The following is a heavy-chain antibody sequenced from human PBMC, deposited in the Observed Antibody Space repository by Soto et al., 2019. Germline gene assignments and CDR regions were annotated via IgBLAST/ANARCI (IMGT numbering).Heavy chain of an antibody. Sequence: QVQLVQSGAEVKKPGSSVKVSGKASGGTFSSYAISWERQAPGQGLEWMGGIIPISDTTNYAQKFQGRVTITADESTSTAYMELSSLRSEDTAVYYCARSQGSSTSLEIYYYYYYGMDVWGQGTTVTVSS. CDR1: GGTFSSYA. D-gene: IGHD2-2*01. J-gene: IGHJ6*02. V-gene: IGHV1-69*01. CDR2: IIPISDTT. CDR3: ARSQGSSTSLEIYYYYYYGMDV.